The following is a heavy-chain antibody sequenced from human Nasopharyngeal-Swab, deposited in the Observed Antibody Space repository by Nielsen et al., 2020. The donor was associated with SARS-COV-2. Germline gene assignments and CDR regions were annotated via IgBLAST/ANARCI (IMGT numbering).Heavy chain of an antibody. CDR2: ISSSSSYI. J-gene: IGHJ6*02. D-gene: IGHD2-2*01. V-gene: IGHV3-21*01. Sequence: GESLKISCAASGFTFSSYRMNWVRQAPGKGLEWVSSISSSSSYIYYADSVKGRFTISRDNAKNSLYLQMNSLRAEDTAVYYCARGCSSTSCYRSDGMDVWGQGTTVTVSS. CDR1: GFTFSSYR. CDR3: ARGCSSTSCYRSDGMDV.